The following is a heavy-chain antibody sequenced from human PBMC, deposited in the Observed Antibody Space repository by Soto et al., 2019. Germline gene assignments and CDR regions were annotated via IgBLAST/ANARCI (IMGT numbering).Heavy chain of an antibody. J-gene: IGHJ4*02. Sequence: SETLSLTCTVSGGSISSHYWSWIRQPPGKGLEWIGYISYSGSTNYNPSLKSRVTISVDTSRNQFSLRLSSVTAADTAIYYCARGKYDSSFDYWGQGTLVTVSS. D-gene: IGHD3-22*01. V-gene: IGHV4-59*11. CDR3: ARGKYDSSFDY. CDR1: GGSISSHY. CDR2: ISYSGST.